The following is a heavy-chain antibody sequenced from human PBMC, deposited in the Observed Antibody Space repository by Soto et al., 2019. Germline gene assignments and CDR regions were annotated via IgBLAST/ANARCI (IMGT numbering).Heavy chain of an antibody. CDR1: GGSISSYY. D-gene: IGHD1-1*01. CDR2: IYYSGST. Sequence: SETLSLTCTVSGGSISSYYWSWVRHPQGQGLEWIGNIYYSGSTNYNYSLKSQVTITVATSKNHFSLKLSSVTAADTAVYYCARHVNGNDAFDIWGQGTMVTV. CDR3: ARHVNGNDAFDI. J-gene: IGHJ3*02. V-gene: IGHV4-59*08.